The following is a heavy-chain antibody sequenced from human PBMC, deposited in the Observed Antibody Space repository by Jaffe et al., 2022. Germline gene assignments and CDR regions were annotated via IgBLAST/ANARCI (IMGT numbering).Heavy chain of an antibody. Sequence: QVQLVQSGAEVKKPGASVKVSCKASGYTFTGYYMHWVRQAPGQGLEWMGRINPNSGGTNYAQKFQGRVTMTRDTSISTAYMELSSLRSEDTAVYYCARGRITIFGVVDVFDYWGQGTLVTVSS. D-gene: IGHD3-3*01. CDR3: ARGRITIFGVVDVFDY. V-gene: IGHV1-2*06. J-gene: IGHJ4*02. CDR1: GYTFTGYY. CDR2: INPNSGGT.